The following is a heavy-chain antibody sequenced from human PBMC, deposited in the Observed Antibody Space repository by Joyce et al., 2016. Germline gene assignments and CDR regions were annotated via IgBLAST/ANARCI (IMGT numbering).Heavy chain of an antibody. CDR2: SGSGGST. V-gene: IGHV3-23*01. CDR3: AKARGPTYGAYYFDY. J-gene: IGHJ4*02. Sequence: EVQLLESGGGLVQPGGSLRLSCAASGFAFNSYGMNWVRQAPGKGLEWVSDSGSGGSTYYTASVKGRFTISRDNSKNTLYLQMNSLRGDDTAVYYCAKARGPTYGAYYFDYWGLGAQVTVSS. CDR1: GFAFNSYG. D-gene: IGHD5-18*01.